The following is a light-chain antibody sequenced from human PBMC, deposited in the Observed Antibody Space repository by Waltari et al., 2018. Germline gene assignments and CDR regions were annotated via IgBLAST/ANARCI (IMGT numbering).Light chain of an antibody. Sequence: QSPGTLSLSPGERATLSCRASQSVSSSYLAWYQQKPGQAPRLLIYGASSRATGIPDRFSGSGSGTDFTLTISRLEPEDFAVYYCQQYGSSRLTFGGGTKVEIK. CDR1: QSVSSSY. V-gene: IGKV3-20*01. CDR3: QQYGSSRLT. J-gene: IGKJ4*01. CDR2: GAS.